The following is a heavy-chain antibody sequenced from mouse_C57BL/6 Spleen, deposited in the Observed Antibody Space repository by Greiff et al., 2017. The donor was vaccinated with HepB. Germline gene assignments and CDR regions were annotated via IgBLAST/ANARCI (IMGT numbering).Heavy chain of an antibody. D-gene: IGHD2-4*01. CDR1: GYAFTNYL. CDR3: ARAYDYDDSMDY. J-gene: IGHJ4*01. V-gene: IGHV1-54*01. CDR2: INPGSGGT. Sequence: VQLQQSGAELVRPGTSVKVSCKASGYAFTNYLIEWVKQRPGQGLEWIGVINPGSGGTNYNEKFKGKATLTADKYSSTAYMQLSSLTSEDSAVYVCARAYDYDDSMDYWGQGTSVTVSS.